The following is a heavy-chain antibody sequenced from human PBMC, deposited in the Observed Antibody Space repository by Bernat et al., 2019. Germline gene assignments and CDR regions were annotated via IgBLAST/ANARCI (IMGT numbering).Heavy chain of an antibody. Sequence: EVQLVESGGGLVKPGGSLRLSCAASGFTFSSYSMNWVRQAPGKGLEWVSSISSSSSYIYYADSVKGRFTISRDNSKNTLYLQMNSLRAEDTAVYYCARYYRRGYCSSNSCLGAFDIWGQGTMVTVSS. CDR2: ISSSSSYI. J-gene: IGHJ3*02. CDR1: GFTFSSYS. V-gene: IGHV3-21*01. D-gene: IGHD2-2*03. CDR3: ARYYRRGYCSSNSCLGAFDI.